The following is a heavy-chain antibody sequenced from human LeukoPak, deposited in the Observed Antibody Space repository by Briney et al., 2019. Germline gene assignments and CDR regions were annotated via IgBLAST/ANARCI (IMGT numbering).Heavy chain of an antibody. CDR3: AKGKTYYDILTGYSYFYYFDY. Sequence: GGTLRLSCAASGFSFSSYGMSWVRQAPGKGLECVSAISGSGGSTYYADSVKGRFTISRDNSKNTLYLQMNSLRAEDTAVYYCAKGKTYYDILTGYSYFYYFDYWGQGTLVTVSS. D-gene: IGHD3-9*01. V-gene: IGHV3-23*01. CDR2: ISGSGGST. J-gene: IGHJ4*02. CDR1: GFSFSSYG.